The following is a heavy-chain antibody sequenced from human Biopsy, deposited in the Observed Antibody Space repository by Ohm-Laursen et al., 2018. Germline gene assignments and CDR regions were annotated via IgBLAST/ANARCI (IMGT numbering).Heavy chain of an antibody. CDR3: ATPFQYYDSWGGYPPFDH. CDR1: GGTFSNYA. D-gene: IGHD3-3*01. CDR2: IIAASGLV. V-gene: IGHV1-69*10. Sequence: EASVKVSCKASGGTFSNYAISWVRQAPGEGLEWMGGIIAASGLVNYAPKFQGRVSITADKSTTTAYMELSNLKSEDTAVYYCATPFQYYDSWGGYPPFDHWGQGTLVTVSS. J-gene: IGHJ4*02.